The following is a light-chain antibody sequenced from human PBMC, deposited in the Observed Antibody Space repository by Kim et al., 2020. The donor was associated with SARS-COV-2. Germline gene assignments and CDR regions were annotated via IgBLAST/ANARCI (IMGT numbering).Light chain of an antibody. J-gene: IGLJ2*01. CDR3: LLHYGGAWF. V-gene: IGLV7-43*01. CDR2: STN. CDR1: TGAVTSCTD. Sequence: GATVTRTSDSRTGAVTSCTDPAQFKQKPAHAPPTLFYSTNHTRTWAPSRFSGSLLGGKAALTLSGVQPDDEAEYFCLLHYGGAWFFGGGTQLTVL.